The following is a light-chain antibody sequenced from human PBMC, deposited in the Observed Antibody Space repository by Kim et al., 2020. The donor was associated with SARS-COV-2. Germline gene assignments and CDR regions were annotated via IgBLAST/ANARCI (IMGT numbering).Light chain of an antibody. CDR3: ASWDDSLSGVL. CDR1: SSNIGSNT. CDR2: NTN. V-gene: IGLV1-44*01. J-gene: IGLJ2*01. Sequence: GQRVTISCSGSSSNIGSNTVTWYQQLPGTAPKLLIYNTNQRPSGVPDRFSGSKSGTSASLAISGLQSEDEADYYCASWDDSLSGVLFGGGTQLTVL.